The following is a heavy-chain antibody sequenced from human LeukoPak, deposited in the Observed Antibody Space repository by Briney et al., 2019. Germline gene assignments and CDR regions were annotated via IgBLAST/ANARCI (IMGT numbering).Heavy chain of an antibody. CDR2: IYYSGST. CDR3: ARGSGEHSYCGGDCYPFDY. J-gene: IGHJ4*02. CDR1: GGSISSSSYY. D-gene: IGHD2-21*02. V-gene: IGHV4-39*07. Sequence: NPSETLSLTCTVSGGSISSSSYYWGWIRQPPGKGLEWIGSIYYSGSTYYNPSLKSRVTISVDTSKNQFSLKLSSVTAADTAVYYCARGSGEHSYCGGDCYPFDYWGQGTLVTVSS.